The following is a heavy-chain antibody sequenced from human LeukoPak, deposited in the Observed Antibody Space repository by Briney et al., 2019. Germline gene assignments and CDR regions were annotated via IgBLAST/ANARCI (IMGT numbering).Heavy chain of an antibody. V-gene: IGHV4-59*01. D-gene: IGHD6-13*01. Sequence: SETLSLTCSVSGGSIRSYYWTWIRQPPGKGLEWIGYIYYSGNTNYNPSLKSRVTISVDTSKNQFSLKLSSVSAADTAVYYCARVYYSRSSAYWYFDLWGRGTLVTVSS. CDR2: IYYSGNT. CDR3: ARVYYSRSSAYWYFDL. CDR1: GGSIRSYY. J-gene: IGHJ2*01.